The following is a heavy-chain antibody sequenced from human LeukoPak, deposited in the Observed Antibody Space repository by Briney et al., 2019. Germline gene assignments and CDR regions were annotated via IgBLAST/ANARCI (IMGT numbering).Heavy chain of an antibody. CDR2: IYYSGST. V-gene: IGHV4-59*01. Sequence: SETLSLTCTVSGGSISTYYWNWIRQPPGKGLEWIGYIYYSGSTNYNPSLKSRVTISVDTSKNQFSLNLSSVTAADTAVYYCARDQGYGMDVWGQGTTVTVSS. J-gene: IGHJ6*02. CDR3: ARDQGYGMDV. CDR1: GGSISTYY.